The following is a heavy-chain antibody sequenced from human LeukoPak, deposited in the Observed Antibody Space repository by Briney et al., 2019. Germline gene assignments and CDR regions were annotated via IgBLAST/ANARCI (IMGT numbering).Heavy chain of an antibody. D-gene: IGHD2-8*02. V-gene: IGHV1-2*02. CDR2: INPDSGGT. Sequence: ASVKVSCKASGYTFTGYYMHWVRQAPGQGLEWMGSINPDSGGTNYAQKFQGRVTMTRDTSISTAYMELSRLRSDDTAVYYCARDYRWNPPVSWFDPWGQGTLVTVSS. CDR1: GYTFTGYY. CDR3: ARDYRWNPPVSWFDP. J-gene: IGHJ5*02.